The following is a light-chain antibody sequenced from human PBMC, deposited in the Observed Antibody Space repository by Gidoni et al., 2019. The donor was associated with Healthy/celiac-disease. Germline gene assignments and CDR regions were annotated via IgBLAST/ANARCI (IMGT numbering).Light chain of an antibody. CDR1: QSISSY. J-gene: IGKJ4*01. Sequence: DIQLTQSASSLPASLGDRVTITCRASQSISSYLNWYQQKPGKAPKLLIYAASSLQSGVPSRFSGSGSGTDFTLTISSLQPEDFATYYCQQSYSTPPLTFGGGTKVEIK. CDR2: AAS. CDR3: QQSYSTPPLT. V-gene: IGKV1-39*01.